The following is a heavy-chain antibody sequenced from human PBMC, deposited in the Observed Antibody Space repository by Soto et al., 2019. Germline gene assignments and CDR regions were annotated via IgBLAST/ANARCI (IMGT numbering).Heavy chain of an antibody. Sequence: QVQLMESGGGVVQSGGSLRLSCAAPGFNFNIHALHWIRQAPGEGLEWVAVMSPVGNSQYYADSVKGRFTISRDTSKSTLYLKMNSLSPEDTAVYYCASGAAFYYDTSRYWRQGTLVTVSS. V-gene: IGHV3-30-3*01. J-gene: IGHJ4*02. CDR3: ASGAAFYYDTSRY. CDR2: MSPVGNSQ. D-gene: IGHD3-22*01. CDR1: GFNFNIHA.